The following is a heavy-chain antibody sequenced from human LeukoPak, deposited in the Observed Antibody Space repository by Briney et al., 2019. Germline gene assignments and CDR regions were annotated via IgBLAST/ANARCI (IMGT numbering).Heavy chain of an antibody. CDR2: IYTSGST. CDR3: ARPPPAQPPADPLYYNYGMDV. D-gene: IGHD1-14*01. V-gene: IGHV4-4*07. J-gene: IGHJ6*04. CDR1: GGSISSYY. Sequence: PSETLSLTCTVSGGSISSYYWSWIRQPAGKGLEWIGRIYTSGSTNYNPSLKSRVTMSVDPSKNQFSLKLSLVSAAGPAVFYCARPPPAQPPADPLYYNYGMDVWAKGTTATVP.